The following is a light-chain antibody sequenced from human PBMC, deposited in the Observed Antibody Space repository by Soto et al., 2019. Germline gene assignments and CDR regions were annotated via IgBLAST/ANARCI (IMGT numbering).Light chain of an antibody. CDR1: SSDVGGYNY. V-gene: IGLV2-14*01. CDR2: DVR. Sequence: QSALTQPASVSGSPGQSITISCTGTSSDVGGYNYVSWYQQHPGKAPKLMIYDVRNRPSGVSNRFSGSKSGNTASLTISGLPAEDEADYYCSSYTSSSTLVFGGGTKLTVL. J-gene: IGLJ2*01. CDR3: SSYTSSSTLV.